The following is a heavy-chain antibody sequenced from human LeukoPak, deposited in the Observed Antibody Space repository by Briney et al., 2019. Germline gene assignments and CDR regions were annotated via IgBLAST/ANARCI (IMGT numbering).Heavy chain of an antibody. CDR1: GDAFSSYG. CDR2: IVPVFART. V-gene: IGHV1-69*06. D-gene: IGHD2-2*01. Sequence: SVKVSCKTTGDAFSSYGINWVRQAPGHGLDWMGGIVPVFARTYISQTFQGRFTISLDRSTSTVYMELSSLNSDDTAMYYCARSSSGLTSGFAYWGQGTLVTVSS. J-gene: IGHJ4*02. CDR3: ARSSSGLTSGFAY.